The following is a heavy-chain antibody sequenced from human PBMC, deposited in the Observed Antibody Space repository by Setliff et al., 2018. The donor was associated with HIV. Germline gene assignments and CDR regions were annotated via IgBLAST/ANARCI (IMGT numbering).Heavy chain of an antibody. D-gene: IGHD6-19*01. J-gene: IGHJ4*02. CDR1: GGSISSYY. CDR3: ASPASGGSSGQYHY. Sequence: LSLTCTVSGGSISSYYWSWIRQPPGKGLEWIGYIYYSGSTNYNPSLKSRVTISVDTSKIQFSLKLSSVTAADTAVYYCASPASGGSSGQYHYWGQGTLVTVSS. V-gene: IGHV4-59*08. CDR2: IYYSGST.